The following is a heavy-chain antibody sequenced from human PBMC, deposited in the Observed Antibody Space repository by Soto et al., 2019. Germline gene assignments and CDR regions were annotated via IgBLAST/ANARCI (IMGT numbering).Heavy chain of an antibody. V-gene: IGHV3-33*01. J-gene: IGHJ4*02. CDR2: IWSDGNKR. D-gene: IGHD1-1*01. Sequence: VVFLRLSWRAAGFTIISHGIHWVRQAPGKGLEWVAVIWSDGNKRYYADSVKGRFTVSRDTSNNTLYLQMNNLRAEDIAIYYCVGGDNGVHEASAYWVKGTLVPVSS. CDR3: VGGDNGVHEASAY. CDR1: GFTIISHG.